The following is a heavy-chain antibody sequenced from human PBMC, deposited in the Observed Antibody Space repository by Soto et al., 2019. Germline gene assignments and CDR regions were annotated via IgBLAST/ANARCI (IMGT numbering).Heavy chain of an antibody. V-gene: IGHV3-23*01. CDR1: GFSFSSHD. CDR3: AKDATRSSGWYYFDY. Sequence: GGSLRLSGAASGFSFSSHDMAWVRQAPGKGLEWVSAISNSGTRTYYADSVKGLFTISRDNSKNTLHLQMNSLRAEDTAIYYCAKDATRSSGWYYFDYWGQGTLVTVSS. D-gene: IGHD6-19*01. CDR2: ISNSGTRT. J-gene: IGHJ4*02.